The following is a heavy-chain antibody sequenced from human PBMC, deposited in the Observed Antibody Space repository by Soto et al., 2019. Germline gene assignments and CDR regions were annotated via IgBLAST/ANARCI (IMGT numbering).Heavy chain of an antibody. CDR1: GFTFSSYG. Sequence: PGGSLRLSCAASGFTFSSYGMHWVRQAPGKGLEWVAVIWYDGSNKYYADSVKGRFTISRDNSKNTLYLQMNSLRAEDTAVYYCARAPDYYGSGSPVFNWFGPWGQGTLVTVSS. J-gene: IGHJ5*02. D-gene: IGHD3-10*01. CDR2: IWYDGSNK. V-gene: IGHV3-33*01. CDR3: ARAPDYYGSGSPVFNWFGP.